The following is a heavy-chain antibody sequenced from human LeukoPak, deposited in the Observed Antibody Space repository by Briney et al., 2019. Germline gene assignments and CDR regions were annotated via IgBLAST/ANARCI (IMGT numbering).Heavy chain of an antibody. D-gene: IGHD3-22*01. CDR3: ARAPYYYDSSGYKAFDI. V-gene: IGHV3-21*04. Sequence: KPGGSLRLSCAASGFTFSSYSMNWVRQAPGKGLEWVSSISSSSSYIYYADSVKGRFTISRDNSKNTLYLQMNSLRAEDTAVYYCARAPYYYDSSGYKAFDIWGQGTMVTVSS. CDR2: ISSSSSYI. J-gene: IGHJ3*02. CDR1: GFTFSSYS.